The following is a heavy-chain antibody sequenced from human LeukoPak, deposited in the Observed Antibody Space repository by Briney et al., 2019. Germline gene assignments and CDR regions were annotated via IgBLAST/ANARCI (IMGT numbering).Heavy chain of an antibody. Sequence: SETLSLTCAVYGGSFSGYYRSWIRQPPGKGLEWIGEINHSGSTNYNPSLKSRVTISVDTSKNQFSLKLSSVTAADTAVYYCASRRARYCSGGSCYAPPPGYWGQGTLVTVSS. CDR3: ASRRARYCSGGSCYAPPPGY. V-gene: IGHV4-34*01. CDR2: INHSGST. J-gene: IGHJ4*02. CDR1: GGSFSGYY. D-gene: IGHD2-15*01.